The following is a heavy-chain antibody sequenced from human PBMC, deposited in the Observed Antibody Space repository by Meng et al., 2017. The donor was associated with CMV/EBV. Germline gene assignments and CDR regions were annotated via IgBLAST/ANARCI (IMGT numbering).Heavy chain of an antibody. J-gene: IGHJ5*02. CDR2: INHSGST. V-gene: IGHV4-34*01. D-gene: IGHD3-10*01. CDR1: GGSFSGYY. Sequence: YGGSFSGYYWRWIRQPPGKGLEWIGEINHSGSTNYNPSLKSRVTISVDTSKNQFSLKLSSVTAADTAVYYCAAGDGSGIGDNWFDPWGQGTLVTVSS. CDR3: AAGDGSGIGDNWFDP.